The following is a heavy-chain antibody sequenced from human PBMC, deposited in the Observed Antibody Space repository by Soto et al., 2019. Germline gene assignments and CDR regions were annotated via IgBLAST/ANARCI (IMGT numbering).Heavy chain of an antibody. CDR3: VRGVLS. Sequence: QVQLQESGPGLVKASQTLSLTCNVSGGSISSGGYYWTWIRQHPGKGLEWIGNIHHSGSTFYNPSLKSRVSISVDTSKNQSALKLSSVTAADTAVYFCVRGVLSWGQGTLVTVSS. CDR1: GGSISSGGYY. D-gene: IGHD3-10*01. CDR2: IHHSGST. V-gene: IGHV4-31*03. J-gene: IGHJ1*01.